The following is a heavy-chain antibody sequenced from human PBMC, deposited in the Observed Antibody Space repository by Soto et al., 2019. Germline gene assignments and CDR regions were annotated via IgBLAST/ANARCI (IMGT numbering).Heavy chain of an antibody. Sequence: EVQLVESGGGLVKPGGSLRLSCAASGFTFSSYSMNWVRQAPGKGLEWVSSISSSSYIYYADSVKGRFTISRDNAKNSLYLQMNSLRAEDTAVYYCARRIGVGFMDVWGQGTTVTVSS. D-gene: IGHD3-10*01. CDR2: ISSSSYI. CDR1: GFTFSSYS. J-gene: IGHJ6*02. CDR3: ARRIGVGFMDV. V-gene: IGHV3-21*01.